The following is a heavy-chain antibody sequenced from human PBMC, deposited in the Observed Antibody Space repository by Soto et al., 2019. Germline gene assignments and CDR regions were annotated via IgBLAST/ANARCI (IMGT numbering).Heavy chain of an antibody. D-gene: IGHD1-7*01. CDR3: ARSLPGTYGAFDL. Sequence: EVQLVDSGGGLVQPGGSLRLSCAASEFTFRSYWMHWVRQSPGKGLVWVSRISGDGSSTNYADSVKGRFTISRDNAKNTVYLQIDSLRAEDTAVYYCARSLPGTYGAFDLWGQGTMVIVSS. CDR1: EFTFRSYW. V-gene: IGHV3-74*01. J-gene: IGHJ3*01. CDR2: ISGDGSST.